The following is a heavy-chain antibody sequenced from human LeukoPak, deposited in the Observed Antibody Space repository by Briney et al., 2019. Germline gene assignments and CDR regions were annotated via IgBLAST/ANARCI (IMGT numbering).Heavy chain of an antibody. CDR1: GYTFTSYG. D-gene: IGHD3-9*01. CDR2: ISAYNGNT. J-gene: IGHJ6*03. Sequence: ASVKVSCKASGYTFTSYGISWVRQAPGQGLEWMGWISAYNGNTNYAQKLQGRVTMTTDTSTSTAYMELRSLRSDDTAVYYCARVTYYDILTGYYSPYYYYYYMDVWGKGTTVTISS. CDR3: ARVTYYDILTGYYSPYYYYYYMDV. V-gene: IGHV1-18*01.